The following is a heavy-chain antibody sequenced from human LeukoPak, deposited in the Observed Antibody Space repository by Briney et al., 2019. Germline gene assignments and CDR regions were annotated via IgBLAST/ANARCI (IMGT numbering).Heavy chain of an antibody. V-gene: IGHV1-18*01. Sequence: ASVKVSCKASGYTFTSYGISWVRQAPGQGLEWMGWISAYNGNTNYAQKLQGRVTMTTDTSTSTAYMELRSLRSDDTAVYYCARDLGSGTAMVTDCYYYGMDVWGQGTTVTVSS. D-gene: IGHD5-18*01. CDR3: ARDLGSGTAMVTDCYYYGMDV. J-gene: IGHJ6*02. CDR1: GYTFTSYG. CDR2: ISAYNGNT.